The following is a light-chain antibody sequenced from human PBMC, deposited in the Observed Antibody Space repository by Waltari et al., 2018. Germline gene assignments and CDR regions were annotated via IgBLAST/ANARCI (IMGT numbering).Light chain of an antibody. CDR1: STDVGAYNH. Sequence: QSALTQPASVSGSPGQSITISCTGTSTDVGAYNHVSWYQQHPGKVPKLMIYDVPNRASGVSHRFSGSKSGNTASLTISGLQAEDEADYYCTSYTSSSTLYVFGTGTKVTVL. V-gene: IGLV2-14*03. CDR3: TSYTSSSTLYV. J-gene: IGLJ1*01. CDR2: DVP.